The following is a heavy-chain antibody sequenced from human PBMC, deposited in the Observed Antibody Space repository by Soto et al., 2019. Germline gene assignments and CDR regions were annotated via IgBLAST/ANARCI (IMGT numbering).Heavy chain of an antibody. V-gene: IGHV4-31*02. CDR3: AQALVFTGGDGFDI. CDR1: GGSITTGGRY. Sequence: QVRLQEWGPGLVKPSQTLSLKCSVSGGSITTGGRYWSWIRQLPGKVLEGIGEIYYSGHTYYNAALTRRVPISVEAAKNQYSLKLSSVTAADTAVYYCAQALVFTGGDGFDIWGQGRLVTVSS. CDR2: IYYSGHT. J-gene: IGHJ3*02. D-gene: IGHD1-1*01.